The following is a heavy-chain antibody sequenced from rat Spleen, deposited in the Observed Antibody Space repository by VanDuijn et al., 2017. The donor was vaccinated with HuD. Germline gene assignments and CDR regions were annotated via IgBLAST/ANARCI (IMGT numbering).Heavy chain of an antibody. CDR2: IPNGGPNT. CDR1: GFTFSDYY. D-gene: IGHD4-3*01. J-gene: IGHJ2*01. V-gene: IGHV5-25*01. CDR3: AVAGFGY. Sequence: EVQLVESDGGLVQPGRSLKLSCAASGFTFSDYYMAWVRQAPGKGLEWVASIPNGGPNTYYSDSVKDRFTISRDNAKSTLYLQMNSLRSEDTATYYCAVAGFGYWGQGVMVTVSS.